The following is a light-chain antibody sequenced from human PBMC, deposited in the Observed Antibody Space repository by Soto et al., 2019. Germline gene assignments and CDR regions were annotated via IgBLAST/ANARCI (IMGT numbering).Light chain of an antibody. J-gene: IGLJ2*01. CDR3: SSYTSSSTLV. V-gene: IGLV2-14*01. CDR1: SSDVGGYNY. CDR2: DVS. Sequence: QSALTQPASVSGSPGQSITISCTGTSSDVGGYNYVSWYQQHPGKAPKLMIYDVSNRPSVVSNRFSGSKSGNTASLTISGLHAEDEAHYYCSSYTSSSTLVFGGGTKLTVL.